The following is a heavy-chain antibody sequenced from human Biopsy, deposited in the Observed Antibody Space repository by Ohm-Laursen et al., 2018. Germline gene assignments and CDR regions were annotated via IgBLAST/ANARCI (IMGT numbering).Heavy chain of an antibody. D-gene: IGHD2-21*01. V-gene: IGHV4-4*07. J-gene: IGHJ3*02. Sequence: SETLSLTCAVSGVSIRGYYWSWVRRPAGRGLEWIGRVYVGGSNNYSPSLRSRVPLSVDTSKNQFSLMLSGVTAADTAVYYCVSIFHTNNERRPFDMWGQGTMVAVSA. CDR3: VSIFHTNNERRPFDM. CDR2: VYVGGSN. CDR1: GVSIRGYY.